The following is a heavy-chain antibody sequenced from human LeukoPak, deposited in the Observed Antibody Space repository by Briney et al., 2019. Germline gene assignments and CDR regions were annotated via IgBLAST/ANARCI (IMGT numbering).Heavy chain of an antibody. CDR3: ARDDNDYYDSSGYYS. J-gene: IGHJ4*02. CDR1: GFTASSNY. Sequence: GGSLSLSCASSGFTASSNYMSWIRQAPGKGLEWLSVIYSGGSTYYADSVKGRFTISRDNSKNTLYLQMNSLRAEDTAVYYCARDDNDYYDSSGYYSWGQGTLVTVSS. V-gene: IGHV3-66*02. D-gene: IGHD3-22*01. CDR2: IYSGGST.